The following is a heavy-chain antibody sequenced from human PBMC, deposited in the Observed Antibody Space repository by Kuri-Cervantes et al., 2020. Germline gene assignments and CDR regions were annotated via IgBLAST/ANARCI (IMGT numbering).Heavy chain of an antibody. CDR1: GGSVSSGSYY. D-gene: IGHD3-10*01. CDR3: AGVSTMVQGNYYYYMDV. V-gene: IGHV4-61*01. J-gene: IGHJ6*03. CDR2: IYYSGST. Sequence: SETLSLTCTVSGGSVSSGSYYWSWIRQPPGKGLEWIGYIYYSGSTNYNASLKSRVTISVDKSKNQFSLKLSSVTAADTAVYYCAGVSTMVQGNYYYYMDVWGKGTTVTVSS.